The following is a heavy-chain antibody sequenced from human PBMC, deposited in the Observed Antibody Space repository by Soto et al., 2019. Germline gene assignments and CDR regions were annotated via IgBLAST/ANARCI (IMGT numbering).Heavy chain of an antibody. V-gene: IGHV3-7*01. CDR1: GFTFSDFW. Sequence: PGGSLRLSCATSGFTFSDFWMSWVRQAPGKGLEWVAKIKGDGSDKYYVDSVKGRFTISRDNAKNSLYLQMGSLRVEDTAVYYCRPGHYSGRWGQGTLVTVSS. CDR2: IKGDGSDK. J-gene: IGHJ4*02. CDR3: RPGHYSGR.